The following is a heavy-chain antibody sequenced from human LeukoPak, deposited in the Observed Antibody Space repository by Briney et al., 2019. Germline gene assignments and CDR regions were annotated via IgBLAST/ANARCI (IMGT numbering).Heavy chain of an antibody. V-gene: IGHV1-18*01. CDR2: ISAYNGNT. J-gene: IGHJ4*02. CDR3: ARARPHCSSTSCLDY. CDR1: GGTFSSYG. D-gene: IGHD2-2*01. Sequence: ASVKVSCKASGGTFSSYGISWVRQAPGQGLEWMGWISAYNGNTNYAQKLQGRVTMTTDTSTSTAYMELRSLRSDDTAVYYCARARPHCSSTSCLDYWGQGTLVTVSS.